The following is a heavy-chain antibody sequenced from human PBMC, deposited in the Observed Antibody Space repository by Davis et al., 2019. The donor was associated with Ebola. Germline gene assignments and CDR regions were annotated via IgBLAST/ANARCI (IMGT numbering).Heavy chain of an antibody. V-gene: IGHV5-51*01. CDR2: IYPGDSDT. J-gene: IGHJ6*02. CDR3: ARWGRLVYYGMDV. CDR1: GYSFTSYW. Sequence: GESLKISCKGSGYSFTSYWIGWVRQLPGKGLEWMGIIYPGDSDTRYSPSFQGQVTISADKSISTAYLQWSSLKASDTAMYYCARWGRLVYYGMDVWGQGTTVTVSS. D-gene: IGHD3-9*01.